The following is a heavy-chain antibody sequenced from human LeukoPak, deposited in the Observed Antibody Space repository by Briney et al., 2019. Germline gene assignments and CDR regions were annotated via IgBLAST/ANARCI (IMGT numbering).Heavy chain of an antibody. CDR1: GFTFSSYA. D-gene: IGHD3-3*01. Sequence: GGSLRLSCAASGFTFSSYAMHWVRQAPGKGLEWVAVISYDGSNKYYADSVKGRFTISRDNSKNTLYLQMNSLRAEDTAVYYCARENGITIFGVVIHLHAFDIWGQGTMVTVSS. CDR2: ISYDGSNK. CDR3: ARENGITIFGVVIHLHAFDI. V-gene: IGHV3-30*04. J-gene: IGHJ3*02.